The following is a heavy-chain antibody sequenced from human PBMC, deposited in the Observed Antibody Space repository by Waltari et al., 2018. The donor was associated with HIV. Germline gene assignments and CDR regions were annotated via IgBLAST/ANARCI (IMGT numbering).Heavy chain of an antibody. D-gene: IGHD3-16*01. CDR1: GFTFSSYA. CDR3: AKRMITFGGAPYDY. J-gene: IGHJ4*02. V-gene: IGHV3-23*01. CDR2: IRGSGGSA. Sequence: EVQLLESGGGLVQPGGSLRLSCAASGFTFSSYAMSWVRQAPGKGRGGVSAIRGSGGSAYYTDSVKGLFTISRDNSKNTLYLQMNSLRAEDTAVYYCAKRMITFGGAPYDYWGQGTLVTVSS.